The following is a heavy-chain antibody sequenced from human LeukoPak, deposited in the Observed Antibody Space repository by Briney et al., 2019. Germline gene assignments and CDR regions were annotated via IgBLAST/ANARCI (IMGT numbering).Heavy chain of an antibody. Sequence: GASVKVSCKASGYTFTGYYMHWVRQAPGQGLEWMGWITPNSGGTNYAQKFQGRVTMTRDTSISTAYMELSRLRSDDTAVYYCARVADYDFWSGYSPPGPSGAFDIWGQGTMVTVSS. V-gene: IGHV1-2*02. J-gene: IGHJ3*02. D-gene: IGHD3-3*01. CDR3: ARVADYDFWSGYSPPGPSGAFDI. CDR1: GYTFTGYY. CDR2: ITPNSGGT.